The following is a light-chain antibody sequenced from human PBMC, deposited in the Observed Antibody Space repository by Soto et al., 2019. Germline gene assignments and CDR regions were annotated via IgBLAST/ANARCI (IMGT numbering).Light chain of an antibody. CDR3: QQYDVSPFT. J-gene: IGKJ3*01. CDR2: GAS. CDR1: QSVSSTY. V-gene: IGKV3-20*01. Sequence: EVVLTQSPGTLSLSPGERATLSCRASQSVSSTYLAWYQQKPGQAPRLLIYGASNRATGIPDRFSGSGSGTDFTRTIRRLEPEDFAVYFCQQYDVSPFTFGPGTKVDVK.